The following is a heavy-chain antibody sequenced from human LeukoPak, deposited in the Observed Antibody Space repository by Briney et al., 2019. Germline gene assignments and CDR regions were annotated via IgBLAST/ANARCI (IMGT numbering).Heavy chain of an antibody. J-gene: IGHJ3*02. D-gene: IGHD3-9*01. CDR1: GFTFSSYS. V-gene: IGHV3-21*01. CDR3: ASDILTGFDAFDI. CDR2: ISSSSSYI. Sequence: AGGSLRLSCAASGFTFSSYSMSWVRQAPGKGLEWVSSISSSSSYIYYADSVKGRFTISRDNAKNSLYLQMNSLRAEDTAVYYCASDILTGFDAFDIWGQGTMVTV.